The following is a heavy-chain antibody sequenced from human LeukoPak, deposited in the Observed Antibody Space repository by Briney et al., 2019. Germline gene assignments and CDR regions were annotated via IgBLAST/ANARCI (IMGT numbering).Heavy chain of an antibody. Sequence: SQTLSLTCAISGDSVSSNSAAWNWIRQSPSRGLEWLGRTYYRSKWYNDYAVSVKSRITINPDTSKNQFSLQLNSVTPEDTAVYYCARAYCSGGSCYSLSVGYWGQGTLVTVSS. CDR3: ARAYCSGGSCYSLSVGY. CDR2: TYYRSKWYN. V-gene: IGHV6-1*01. CDR1: GDSVSSNSAA. J-gene: IGHJ4*02. D-gene: IGHD2-15*01.